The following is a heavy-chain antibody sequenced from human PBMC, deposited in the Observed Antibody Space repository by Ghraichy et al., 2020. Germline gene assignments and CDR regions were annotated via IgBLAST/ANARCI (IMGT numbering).Heavy chain of an antibody. J-gene: IGHJ6*02. CDR2: LHTSGST. Sequence: SETLSLTCTVSGGSISSGSFFWSWIRQPAGKGLEWIGRLHTSGSTNHNPSLKSRVTISIDTSKNQFSLKLTSVTAADTAVYYCAREFVREYGMDVWGQGTTVTVSS. V-gene: IGHV4-61*02. D-gene: IGHD3-10*01. CDR1: GGSISSGSFF. CDR3: AREFVREYGMDV.